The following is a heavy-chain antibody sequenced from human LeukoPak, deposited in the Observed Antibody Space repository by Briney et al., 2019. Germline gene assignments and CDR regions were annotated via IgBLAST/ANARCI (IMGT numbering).Heavy chain of an antibody. CDR3: AKRENLDY. D-gene: IGHD1-14*01. V-gene: IGHV3-23*01. CDR2: ITGSDGTT. Sequence: QAGTSLRLSCAASGFTFSNYAMSWVRQAPGKGLEWVSAITGSDGTTYYADSVKGRFTISRDNSKNTLYLQMNSLRAEDTAVYYCAKRENLDYWGQGTLVTVSS. J-gene: IGHJ4*02. CDR1: GFTFSNYA.